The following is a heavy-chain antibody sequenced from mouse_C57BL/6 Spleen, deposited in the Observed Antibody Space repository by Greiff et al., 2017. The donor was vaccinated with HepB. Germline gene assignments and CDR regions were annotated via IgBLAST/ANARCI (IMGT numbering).Heavy chain of an antibody. D-gene: IGHD2-2*01. J-gene: IGHJ1*03. CDR2: IDPSDSYT. CDR3: AGLRERYFDV. Sequence: QVQLQQPGAELVMPGASVKLSCKASGYTFTSYWMHWVKQRPGQGLEWIGEIDPSDSYTNYNQKFKGKSTLTVDKSSSTAYMQLSSLTSEDSAVYYCAGLRERYFDVWGTGTTVTVSS. CDR1: GYTFTSYW. V-gene: IGHV1-69*01.